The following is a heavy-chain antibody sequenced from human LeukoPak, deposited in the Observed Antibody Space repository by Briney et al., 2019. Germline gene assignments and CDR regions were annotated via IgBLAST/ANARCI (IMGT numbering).Heavy chain of an antibody. CDR1: GFTFSNFA. CDR2: ITGGSGAK. D-gene: IGHD6-19*01. V-gene: IGHV3-23*01. CDR3: AKDTPLTGYTSGWSSNSFEY. Sequence: GGSLRLSCEASGFTFSNFAMRWVRQAPGKGLEWVSTITGGSGAKYYSASVKRRFTISRDNSKDTLYLQMNSLRADDTAVYFCAKDTPLTGYTSGWSSNSFEYWGQGILVAVSS. J-gene: IGHJ4*02.